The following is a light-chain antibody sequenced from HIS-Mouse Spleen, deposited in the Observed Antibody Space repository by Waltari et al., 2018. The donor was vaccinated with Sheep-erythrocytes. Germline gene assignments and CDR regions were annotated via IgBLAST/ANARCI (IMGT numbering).Light chain of an antibody. Sequence: QSALTQPPSASGSPGQSVTISCTGTSSDGGGSYYVSWYQQHPGKAPKLMIYEVSKRPSGVPDRFSGSKSGNTASLTVSGLQAEDEADYYCSSYAGSNNWVFGGGTKLTVL. CDR3: SSYAGSNNWV. V-gene: IGLV2-8*01. CDR1: SSDGGGSYY. CDR2: EVS. J-gene: IGLJ3*02.